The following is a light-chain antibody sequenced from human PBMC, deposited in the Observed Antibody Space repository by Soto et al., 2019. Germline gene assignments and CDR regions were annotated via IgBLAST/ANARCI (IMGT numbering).Light chain of an antibody. Sequence: IQMTQSPSTLSASVGDRVTITCRASQSISTWLAWYQQEPGKAPKLLIYAASSLQSGVPSRFSGSGSGTDFTLTISSLQPEDFATYYCLQDYNYPLTFGGGTMVDI. J-gene: IGKJ4*01. CDR1: QSISTW. CDR2: AAS. CDR3: LQDYNYPLT. V-gene: IGKV1-6*01.